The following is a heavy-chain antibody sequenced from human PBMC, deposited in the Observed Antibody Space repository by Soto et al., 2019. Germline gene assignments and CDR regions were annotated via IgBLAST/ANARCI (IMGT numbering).Heavy chain of an antibody. CDR1: GFTFSSSG. V-gene: IGHV3-30*18. J-gene: IGHJ4*02. CDR3: AKDLSTHWSLEY. CDR2: VSYDGSSI. Sequence: PGGSLRLSCGASGFTFSSSGMHCVRQAPGKWLEWVAVVSYDGSSIYYTDSVKGRFTISRDNSKNTLYLQMNDLRTEDTAVYYCAKDLSTHWSLEYLREGTLVPVPS. D-gene: IGHD2-8*02.